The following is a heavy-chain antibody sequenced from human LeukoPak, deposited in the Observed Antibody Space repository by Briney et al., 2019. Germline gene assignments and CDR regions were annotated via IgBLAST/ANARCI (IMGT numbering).Heavy chain of an antibody. V-gene: IGHV4-34*01. CDR1: GGSFSGYY. J-gene: IGHJ6*02. CDR2: INHSGST. CDR3: ASSGSGFGEFHYYYGMDV. D-gene: IGHD3-10*01. Sequence: PSETLSLTCAVYGGSFSGYYWSWIRQPPGKGLEWIGEINHSGSTNYNPSLKSRVTISVDTSKNQFSLKLSSVTAADTAVYYCASSGSGFGEFHYYYGMDVWGQGTTVTVSS.